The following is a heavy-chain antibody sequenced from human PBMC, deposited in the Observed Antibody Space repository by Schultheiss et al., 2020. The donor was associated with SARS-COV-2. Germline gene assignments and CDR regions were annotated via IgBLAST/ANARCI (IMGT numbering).Heavy chain of an antibody. V-gene: IGHV1-69*13. CDR2: IIPIFGTA. J-gene: IGHJ4*03. Sequence: SVKVSCKASGGTFSSYAISWVRQAPGQGLEWMGGIIPIFGTANYAQKFQGRVTITADESTSTAYMELRSLRSDDTAVYYCARDRIGGDYLYGGLPRDYWGQGTTVTVSS. D-gene: IGHD2-21*02. CDR3: ARDRIGGDYLYGGLPRDY. CDR1: GGTFSSYA.